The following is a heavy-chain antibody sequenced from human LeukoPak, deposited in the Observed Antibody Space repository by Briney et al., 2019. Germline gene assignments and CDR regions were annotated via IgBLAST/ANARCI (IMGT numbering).Heavy chain of an antibody. V-gene: IGHV4-39*01. J-gene: IGHJ1*01. CDR2: LHSSGST. CDR1: GGSTITNNYY. D-gene: IGHD2-8*01. CDR3: ARLDRYTNGWTYFQR. Sequence: PSETLSLTCTVSGGSTITNNYYWGWIRQPPGKVLEWIGSLHSSGSTWYTPSLRSRVTISVDTSKNQFSLKLSSVTAADTAVYYCARLDRYTNGWTYFQRWGHGKLVTVSS.